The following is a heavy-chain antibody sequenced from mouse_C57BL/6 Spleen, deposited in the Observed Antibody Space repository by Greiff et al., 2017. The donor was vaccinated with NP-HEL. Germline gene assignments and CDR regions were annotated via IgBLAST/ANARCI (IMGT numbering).Heavy chain of an antibody. D-gene: IGHD2-4*01. CDR2: IYPRSGNT. CDR1: GYTFTSYG. Sequence: QVQLKESGAELARPGASVKLSCKASGYTFTSYGISWVKQRTGQGLEWIGEIYPRSGNTYYNEKFKGKATLTADKSSSTAYMELRSLTSEDSAVYFCARWDYDDAGQGFDYWGQGTTLTVSS. CDR3: ARWDYDDAGQGFDY. V-gene: IGHV1-81*01. J-gene: IGHJ2*01.